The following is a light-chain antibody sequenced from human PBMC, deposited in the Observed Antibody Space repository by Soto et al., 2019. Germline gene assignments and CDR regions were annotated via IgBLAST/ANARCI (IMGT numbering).Light chain of an antibody. CDR2: TAS. CDR3: QQGNSFPLS. Sequence: DIQMTQSPSSVSASVGDRVTITCRATQEINIALAWFQQKPGEAPRLLIYTASTLHSGVPSRFSGSGSGTEFTLTISALQPEDFATYYCQQGNSFPLSFGGGTKVEIK. V-gene: IGKV1-12*01. J-gene: IGKJ4*01. CDR1: QEINIA.